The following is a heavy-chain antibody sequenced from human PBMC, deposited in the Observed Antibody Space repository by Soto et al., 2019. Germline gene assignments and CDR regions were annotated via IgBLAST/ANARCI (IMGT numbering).Heavy chain of an antibody. D-gene: IGHD1-1*01. Sequence: PSETLSLTCTVSGGSISSYYWSWIRQPPGKGLKWIGYIYYSGSTNYNPSLKSRVTISVDTSKNQFSLKLSSVTAADTAVYYCARVSSWNPREYYFDYWGQGTLVTVSS. CDR2: IYYSGST. J-gene: IGHJ4*02. CDR1: GGSISSYY. V-gene: IGHV4-59*01. CDR3: ARVSSWNPREYYFDY.